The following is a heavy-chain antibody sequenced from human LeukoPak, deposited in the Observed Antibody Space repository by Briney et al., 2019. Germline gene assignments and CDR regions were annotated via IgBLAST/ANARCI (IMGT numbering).Heavy chain of an antibody. CDR3: ARTGTTFTYYYYMDV. J-gene: IGHJ6*03. CDR1: GFSFSDYY. V-gene: IGHV3-11*04. D-gene: IGHD1-1*01. CDR2: ISSSGSTI. Sequence: GGSLRLSCAASGFSFSDYYMNWIRQAPGKGLEWVSYISSSGSTIYYADSVKGRFTISRDNAKNSLYLQMNSLRAEDTAVYYCARTGTTFTYYYYMDVWGKGTTVTVSS.